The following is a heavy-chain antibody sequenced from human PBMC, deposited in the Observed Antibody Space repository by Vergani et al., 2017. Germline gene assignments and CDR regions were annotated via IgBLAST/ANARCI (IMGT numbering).Heavy chain of an antibody. CDR2: IWYDGSNK. Sequence: QVRLVESGGGVVQPGRSLRLSCAASGFSFTSYGMHWVRQPPGKGLEWVAVIWYDGSNKYYADSVKGRFTISRDNSKSTLFLQMNSLRVEDMAVYYCARDRGDWRYSRYFYNYYMDVWGKGTTVTVSS. J-gene: IGHJ6*03. D-gene: IGHD2-8*02. V-gene: IGHV3-33*08. CDR1: GFSFTSYG. CDR3: ARDRGDWRYSRYFYNYYMDV.